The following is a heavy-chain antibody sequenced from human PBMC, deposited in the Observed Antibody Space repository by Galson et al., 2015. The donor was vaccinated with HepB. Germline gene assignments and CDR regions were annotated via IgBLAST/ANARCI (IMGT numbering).Heavy chain of an antibody. CDR2: ISSSSSYT. CDR3: ARKRGIVVVTNGAFDI. J-gene: IGHJ3*02. CDR1: GFTFSDYY. D-gene: IGHD3-22*01. V-gene: IGHV3-11*03. Sequence: SLRLSCAASGFTFSDYYMSWIRQAPGKGLEWVSYISSSSSYTNYADSVKGRFTISRDNAKNSLYVQMNSLRAEDTAVYYCARKRGIVVVTNGAFDIWGQGTRVTVSS.